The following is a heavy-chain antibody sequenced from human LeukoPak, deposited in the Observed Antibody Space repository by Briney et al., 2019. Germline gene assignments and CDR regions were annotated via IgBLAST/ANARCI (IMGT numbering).Heavy chain of an antibody. Sequence: GGSLRLSCAASGLTVSSNYMSWVRQAPGKGLEWVSVIYTGGTIHYTDSVKGRFTISSDSSKNTLYLQMNSLRAEDTAVYYCARDGGSSGWYWDSWGQGTLVTVSS. D-gene: IGHD6-19*01. CDR3: ARDGGSSGWYWDS. V-gene: IGHV3-66*02. J-gene: IGHJ4*02. CDR1: GLTVSSNY. CDR2: IYTGGTI.